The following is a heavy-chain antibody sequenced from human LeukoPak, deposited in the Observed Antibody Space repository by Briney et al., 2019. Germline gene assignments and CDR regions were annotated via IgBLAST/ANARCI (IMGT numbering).Heavy chain of an antibody. J-gene: IGHJ6*02. CDR2: ISGSGGST. CDR3: AKVSHFSPLRGMDV. CDR1: GFTFSSYG. V-gene: IGHV3-23*01. Sequence: GGSLRLSCAASGFTFSSYGMSWVRQAPGKGLEWVSAISGSGGSTYYADWVKGRFTISRDNAKNRVYVEMESLRAEDTAVYYCAKVSHFSPLRGMDVWGQGTTVTVSS. D-gene: IGHD2/OR15-2a*01.